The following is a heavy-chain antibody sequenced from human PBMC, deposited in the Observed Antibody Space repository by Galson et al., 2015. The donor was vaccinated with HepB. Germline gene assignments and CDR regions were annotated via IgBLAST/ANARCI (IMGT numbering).Heavy chain of an antibody. V-gene: IGHV3-23*01. CDR1: GFTLSSAA. Sequence: SLRLSCAASGFTLSSAAMTWVRQAPGKGLEWVSLISSSGDSTYYADSVKGRFTISRDDSKNTLYLHMNNLRAEDTAVHYCAKDMQATYWGQGTQVTVSS. J-gene: IGHJ4*02. D-gene: IGHD2-2*01. CDR3: AKDMQATY. CDR2: ISSSGDST.